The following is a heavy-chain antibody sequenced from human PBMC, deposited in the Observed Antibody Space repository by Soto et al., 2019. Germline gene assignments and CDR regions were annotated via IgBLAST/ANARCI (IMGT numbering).Heavy chain of an antibody. CDR3: ARFSAPWYGMDV. Sequence: ASETLSLTCSVYGGSFIGYYWSWIRQPQGKGLEWIGEINHSGSTNYNPSLKSRVTISVDTSKNQFSLKLSSVTAADTAVYYCARFSAPWYGMDVWGQGTTVTVSS. CDR2: INHSGST. CDR1: GGSFIGYY. J-gene: IGHJ6*02. D-gene: IGHD6-25*01. V-gene: IGHV4-34*01.